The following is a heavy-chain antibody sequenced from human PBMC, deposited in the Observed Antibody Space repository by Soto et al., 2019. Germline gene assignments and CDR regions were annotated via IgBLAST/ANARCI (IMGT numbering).Heavy chain of an antibody. D-gene: IGHD2-15*01. Sequence: PGESLKISCESSGYTFANYWIGWVRQVPGKGLEWVAIIYPSDSRTIYSPSFQGQVTISAVKSISTAYLQWSSLKASDTAMYYCARHGGRDGSLLLDYWGQGTLVTVSS. CDR3: ARHGGRDGSLLLDY. CDR2: IYPSDSRT. CDR1: GYTFANYW. J-gene: IGHJ4*02. V-gene: IGHV5-51*01.